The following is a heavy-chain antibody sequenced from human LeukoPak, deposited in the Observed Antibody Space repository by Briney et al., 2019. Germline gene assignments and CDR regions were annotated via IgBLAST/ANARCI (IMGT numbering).Heavy chain of an antibody. Sequence: SETLSLTCTVSGGSISSGGYYWSWIRQPPGKGLEWIGYIYHSGSTYYNPSLKSRVTISVDRSKNQFSLKLSSVTAADTAVYYCARDGGDGYNNWWGLDYWGQGTLVTVSS. V-gene: IGHV4-30-2*01. J-gene: IGHJ4*02. CDR2: IYHSGST. CDR1: GGSISSGGYY. D-gene: IGHD5-24*01. CDR3: ARDGGDGYNNWWGLDY.